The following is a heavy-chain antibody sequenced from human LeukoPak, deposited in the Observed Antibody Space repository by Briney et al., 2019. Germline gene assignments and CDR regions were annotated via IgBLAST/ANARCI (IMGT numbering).Heavy chain of an antibody. J-gene: IGHJ4*02. CDR2: ISSSSSTI. D-gene: IGHD3-22*01. CDR1: GVTFSSYS. V-gene: IGHV3-48*01. CDR3: AREKYYYDSSGYYRVIDY. Sequence: GGSLRLSCAASGVTFSSYSMNWVRQAPGKGLEWVSYISSSSSTIYYADSVKGRFTISRDNAKNSLYLQMNSLRAEDTAVYYCAREKYYYDSSGYYRVIDYWGQGTLVTVSS.